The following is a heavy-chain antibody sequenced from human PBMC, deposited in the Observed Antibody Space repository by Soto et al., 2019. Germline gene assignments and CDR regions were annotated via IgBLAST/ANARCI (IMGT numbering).Heavy chain of an antibody. CDR2: ISYDGSNK. V-gene: IGHV3-30*04. D-gene: IGHD3-22*01. J-gene: IGHJ4*02. CDR3: ARDPSSSYLGIDDSSGYFDY. Sequence: GESLKISCAASGFTFSSYAMHWVRQAPGKGLEWVAVISYDGSNKYYADSVKGRFTISRDNSKNTLYLQMNSLRAEDTAVYYCARDPSSSYLGIDDSSGYFDYWGQGTLVTVSS. CDR1: GFTFSSYA.